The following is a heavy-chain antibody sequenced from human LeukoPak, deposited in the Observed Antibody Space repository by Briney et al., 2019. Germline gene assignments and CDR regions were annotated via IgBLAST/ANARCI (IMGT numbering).Heavy chain of an antibody. V-gene: IGHV3-11*01. CDR1: GFTFSDYY. J-gene: IGHJ3*02. CDR3: ARENFGNPKKYAFDI. CDR2: ISSSGSTI. Sequence: PGGSLRLSCAASGFTFSDYYMSWIRQAPGKGLEWVSYISSSGSTIYYADSVKGRFTISRDNAKNSLYLQMNSLRAEDTAVYYCARENFGNPKKYAFDIWGQGTMVTVSS. D-gene: IGHD1-7*01.